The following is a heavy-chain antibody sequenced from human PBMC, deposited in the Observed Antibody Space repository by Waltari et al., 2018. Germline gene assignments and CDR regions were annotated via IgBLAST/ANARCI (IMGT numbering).Heavy chain of an antibody. D-gene: IGHD3-16*01. V-gene: IGHV3-21*01. CDR2: ISSSSSYI. CDR3: ARLRLGAWLLDAAFDI. J-gene: IGHJ3*02. Sequence: GKGLGWVRSISSSSSYIYYADSVKGRFTISRDNPKNSLYLQMNSLRAEDTAVYYCARLRLGAWLLDAAFDIWGQGTMVTVSS.